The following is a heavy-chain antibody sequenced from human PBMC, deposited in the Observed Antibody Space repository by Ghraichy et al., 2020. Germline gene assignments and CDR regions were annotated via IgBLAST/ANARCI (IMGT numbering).Heavy chain of an antibody. CDR3: ARRITIFGVVQSYFDY. CDR2: IYYSGST. D-gene: IGHD3-3*01. J-gene: IGHJ4*02. CDR1: GGSISSSSYY. V-gene: IGHV4-39*01. Sequence: SKTLSLTCTVSGGSISSSSYYWGWIRQPPGKGLEWIGSIYYSGSTYYNPSLKSRVTISVDTSKNQFSPKLSSVTAADTAVYYCARRITIFGVVQSYFDYWGQGTLVTVSS.